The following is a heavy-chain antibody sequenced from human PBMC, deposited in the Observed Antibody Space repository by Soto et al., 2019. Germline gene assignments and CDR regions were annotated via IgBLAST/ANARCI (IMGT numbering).Heavy chain of an antibody. V-gene: IGHV2-5*01. J-gene: IGHJ2*01. CDR1: GFSLSTSGVG. CDR2: IYWNDDK. CDR3: ARRGLTYDDFWSGSRGNWYFDL. D-gene: IGHD3-3*01. Sequence: QITLKESGPTLVKPTQTLTLTCTFSGFSLSTSGVGVGWIRQPPGKALEWLALIYWNDDKRYSPSLKSRLTITKDTSKNQVVLTMTNMDPVDTATYYCARRGLTYDDFWSGSRGNWYFDLWGRGTLVTVSS.